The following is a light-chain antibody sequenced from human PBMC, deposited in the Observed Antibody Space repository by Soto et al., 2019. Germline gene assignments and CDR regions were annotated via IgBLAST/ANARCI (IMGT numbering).Light chain of an antibody. Sequence: DIQMTQSPSTLSASVGDRVTITCRASQNIRSRLAWFQQKPGKAPKLLIYDASSLESGVQQRFSGSGSGTEFTLTISSLQTDDFSTYYCKQYHSYWTFGQGTKVDIK. CDR2: DAS. V-gene: IGKV1-5*01. CDR1: QNIRSR. J-gene: IGKJ1*01. CDR3: KQYHSYWT.